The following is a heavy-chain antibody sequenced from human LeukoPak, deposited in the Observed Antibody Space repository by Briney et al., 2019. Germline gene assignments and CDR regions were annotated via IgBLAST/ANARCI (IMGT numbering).Heavy chain of an antibody. CDR3: ARGEWELEA. Sequence: KPSETLSLTCAVYGGSFSGYYWSWIRQPPGKGLEWIGEINHSGSTNYNPSLKSRVTISVDTSKNQFSLKLSSVTAADTAVYYCARGEWELEAWGQGTLVTVSS. J-gene: IGHJ5*02. CDR2: INHSGST. V-gene: IGHV4-34*01. D-gene: IGHD1-26*01. CDR1: GGSFSGYY.